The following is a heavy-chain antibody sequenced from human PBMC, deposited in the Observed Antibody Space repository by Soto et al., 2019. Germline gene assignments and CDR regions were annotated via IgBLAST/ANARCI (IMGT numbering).Heavy chain of an antibody. CDR2: IFPGDSDT. V-gene: IGHV5-51*01. J-gene: IGHJ4*02. D-gene: IGHD3-10*01. CDR1: GYSFGAFW. CDR3: ARHSGPGPSIVKNDY. Sequence: EVQLVQSGAEVKKPGDSLKISCQGSGYSFGAFWIAWVRQMPGKGLEWMGIIFPGDSDTRYSPSFQGHVTISVDKSINTAYLQWSSLKASDTAMYYCARHSGPGPSIVKNDYWGQGTLVTVSS.